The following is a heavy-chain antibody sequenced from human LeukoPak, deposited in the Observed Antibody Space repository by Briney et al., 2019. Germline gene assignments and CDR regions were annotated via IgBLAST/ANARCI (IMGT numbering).Heavy chain of an antibody. J-gene: IGHJ4*02. D-gene: IGHD6-19*01. CDR1: GGTFSSYA. CDR2: IIPIFGTA. Sequence: SVKVSRKASGGTFSSYAISWVRQAPGQGLEWMGGIIPIFGTANYAQKFQGRVTITADESTSIAYMELSSLRSEDTAVYYCARLGPAIAVAGHFDYWGQGTLVTVSS. V-gene: IGHV1-69*01. CDR3: ARLGPAIAVAGHFDY.